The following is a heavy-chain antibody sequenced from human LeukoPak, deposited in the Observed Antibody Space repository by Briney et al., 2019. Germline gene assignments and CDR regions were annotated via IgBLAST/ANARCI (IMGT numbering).Heavy chain of an antibody. V-gene: IGHV3-48*01. CDR1: RFTFSDSS. J-gene: IGHJ3*02. CDR2: ISSTSTII. Sequence: LSGGSLRLPCAASRFTFSDSSMNWVRQAPGKGLEWISYISSTSTIIYYADSVKGRFTISRDNAKNSMYLQMNSLRAEDTAVYYCVREPSQGAFDIWGQGTMVTVSS. CDR3: VREPSQGAFDI.